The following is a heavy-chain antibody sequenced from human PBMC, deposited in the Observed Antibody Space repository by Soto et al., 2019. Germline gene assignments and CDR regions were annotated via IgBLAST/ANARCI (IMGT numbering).Heavy chain of an antibody. D-gene: IGHD3-9*01. J-gene: IGHJ2*01. CDR1: GGSFSGYY. Sequence: QVQLQQWGAGPLRPLETLSLTCGVSGGSFSGYYWAWIRQSPGKGLEWIGEINDRGSINYTPSLKSRVSISVDTSKNHYSLNLRSVTAADTAVYYCARESRDILSGPPWVWYFDPLGRGTLVTVSS. V-gene: IGHV4-34*01. CDR2: INDRGSI. CDR3: ARESRDILSGPPWVWYFDP.